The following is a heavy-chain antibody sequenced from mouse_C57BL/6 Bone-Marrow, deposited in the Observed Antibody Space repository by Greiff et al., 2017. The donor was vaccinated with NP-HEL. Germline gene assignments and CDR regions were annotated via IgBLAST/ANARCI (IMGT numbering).Heavy chain of an antibody. CDR2: IRLKSDNYAT. Sequence: LVESGGGLVQPGGSMKLSCVASGFTFSNYWMNWVRQSPEKGLEWVAQIRLKSDNYATHYAESVKGRFTISRDDSKSSVYLQMNNLRAEDTGIYYCTNYDGYFYWYFDVWGTGTTVTVSS. V-gene: IGHV6-3*01. J-gene: IGHJ1*03. D-gene: IGHD2-3*01. CDR3: TNYDGYFYWYFDV. CDR1: GFTFSNYW.